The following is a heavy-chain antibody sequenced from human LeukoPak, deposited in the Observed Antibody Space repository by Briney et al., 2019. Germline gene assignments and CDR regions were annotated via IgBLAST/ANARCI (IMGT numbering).Heavy chain of an antibody. Sequence: SETLSLTCAVYGGSFSGYYWSWIRQPPGKELEWIGEINHSGSTNYNPSLKSRVTISVDTSKNQFSLKLSSVTAADTAVYYCARGGYSGYANWGQGTLVTVSS. J-gene: IGHJ4*02. D-gene: IGHD5-12*01. CDR3: ARGGYSGYAN. CDR2: INHSGST. V-gene: IGHV4-34*01. CDR1: GGSFSGYY.